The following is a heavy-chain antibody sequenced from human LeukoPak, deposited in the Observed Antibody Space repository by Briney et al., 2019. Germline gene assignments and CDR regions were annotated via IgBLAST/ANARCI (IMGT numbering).Heavy chain of an antibody. J-gene: IGHJ5*02. CDR2: INHSGST. Sequence: SETLSLTXAVYGGSFSGYYWSWIRQPPGKGLEWIGEINHSGSTNYNPSLKSRVTISVDTSKNQFSLKLSSVTAADTAVYYCARGPNDFWSGYYNWFDPWGQRTLVTVSS. CDR1: GGSFSGYY. CDR3: ARGPNDFWSGYYNWFDP. V-gene: IGHV4-34*01. D-gene: IGHD3-3*01.